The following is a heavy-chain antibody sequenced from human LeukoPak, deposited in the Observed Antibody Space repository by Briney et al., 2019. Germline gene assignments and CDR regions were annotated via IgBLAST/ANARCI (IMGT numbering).Heavy chain of an antibody. CDR1: GGSFSGYY. V-gene: IGHV4-34*01. J-gene: IGHJ4*02. CDR3: ARDRFRTTADY. Sequence: PSETLSLTCAVYGGSFSGYYWSWIRQPPGKGLEWIGEINHSGSTNYNPSLKSRVTISVDTSKNQFSLKLSSVTAADTAVYYCARDRFRTTADYWGQGTLVTVSS. CDR2: INHSGST. D-gene: IGHD1-7*01.